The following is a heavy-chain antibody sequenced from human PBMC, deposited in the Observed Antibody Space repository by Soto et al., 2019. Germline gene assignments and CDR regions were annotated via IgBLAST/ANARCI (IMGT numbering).Heavy chain of an antibody. J-gene: IGHJ4*02. D-gene: IGHD6-19*01. V-gene: IGHV3-48*02. CDR1: GFTFSVYS. CDR3: ARSVEGHFDY. CDR2: ITSDTKTI. Sequence: EVQLVESGGDLVQRGGSLRLSCVASGFTFSVYSMNWVRLAPGKGLEWLSYITSDTKTIKYADSVKGRFTISRDNAKNSVYLQMNSLRDEDTAVYYCARSVEGHFDYWGQGTVVTVSS.